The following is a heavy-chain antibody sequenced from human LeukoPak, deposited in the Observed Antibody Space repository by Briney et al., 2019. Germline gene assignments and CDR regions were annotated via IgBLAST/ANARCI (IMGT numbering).Heavy chain of an antibody. V-gene: IGHV3-74*01. CDR1: GFTFSTHW. Sequence: GGSLRLSCAASGFTFSTHWMHWVRQVPRKGLVWISRINSDGITTNYADSVKGRFTISRDNTKNTLFLQMNSLRAEDTAVYYCARDIIAVSGTHFQHWGQGTLVTVSS. J-gene: IGHJ1*01. CDR2: INSDGITT. D-gene: IGHD6-19*01. CDR3: ARDIIAVSGTHFQH.